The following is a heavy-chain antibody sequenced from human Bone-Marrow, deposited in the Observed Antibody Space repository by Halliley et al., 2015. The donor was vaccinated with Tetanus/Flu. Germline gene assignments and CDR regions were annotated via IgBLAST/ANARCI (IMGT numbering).Heavy chain of an antibody. Sequence: TLSLTCAVSGGSISHYYWSWIRQPPGKGLEWIGYFYYGGSTNYNSSLESRVTMSVDTSKNQVSLKLRSVTAADTAVYYCATVRRKHLRLGELSFGTWGQGTLVTVSS. V-gene: IGHV4-59*01. CDR1: GGSISHYY. D-gene: IGHD3-16*02. J-gene: IGHJ5*02. CDR2: FYYGGST. CDR3: ATVRRKHLRLGELSFGT.